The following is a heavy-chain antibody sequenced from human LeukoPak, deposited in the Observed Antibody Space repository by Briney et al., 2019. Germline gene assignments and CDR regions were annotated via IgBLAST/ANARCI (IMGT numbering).Heavy chain of an antibody. D-gene: IGHD3-22*01. J-gene: IGHJ2*01. CDR2: INPSGGST. Sequence: ASVKVSCKASGYTFTSYYMHWVRQAPGQGLEWMGIINPSGGSTSYAQKFQGRVTMTRDTSTSTVYTELSSLRSEDTAVYYCARVPSMIVVVDGGIDHWYFDLWGRGTLVTVSS. CDR3: ARVPSMIVVVDGGIDHWYFDL. V-gene: IGHV1-46*01. CDR1: GYTFTSYY.